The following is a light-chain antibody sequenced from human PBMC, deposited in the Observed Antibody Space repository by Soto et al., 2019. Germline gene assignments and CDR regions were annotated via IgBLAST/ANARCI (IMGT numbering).Light chain of an antibody. V-gene: IGLV8-61*01. CDR2: TTS. CDR1: SGSVSPSYY. J-gene: IGLJ3*02. CDR3: GLYLGSDIYWV. Sequence: AVVTQEPSFSVSPGGTVTLTCGLSSGSVSPSYYPTWYQQTPGQAPRRLIYTTSTRSSGVPGRFSGSILENKAALTITGAQADDESNYYCGLYLGSDIYWVFGGGTKLTVL.